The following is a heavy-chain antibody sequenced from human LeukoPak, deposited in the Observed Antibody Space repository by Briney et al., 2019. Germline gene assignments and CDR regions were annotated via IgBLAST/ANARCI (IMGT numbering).Heavy chain of an antibody. CDR2: INPNSGGT. J-gene: IGHJ4*02. V-gene: IGHV1-2*02. CDR1: GYTFTGYY. CDR3: AREWAVGAHYYFDY. D-gene: IGHD1-26*01. Sequence: ASVKVFCKASGYTFTGYYMHWVRQAPGQGLEWMGWINPNSGGTNYARKFQGRVTMTRDTSISTAYMELSRLRSDDTAVYYCAREWAVGAHYYFDYWGQGTLVTVSS.